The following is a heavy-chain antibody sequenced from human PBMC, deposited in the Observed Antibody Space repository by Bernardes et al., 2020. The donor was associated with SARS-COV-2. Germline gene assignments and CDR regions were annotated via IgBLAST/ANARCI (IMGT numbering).Heavy chain of an antibody. Sequence: SCAASGFTFRSSSMNWVRQAPGPGLEWVSYISSSSSTIYYADSVKGRFTISRDNAKNSLYLQMNSLRDEDTAVYYCARQSPPAMIRAFDIWGQGTMVTVSS. CDR3: ARQSPPAMIRAFDI. V-gene: IGHV3-48*02. CDR2: ISSSSSTI. D-gene: IGHD5-18*01. CDR1: GFTFRSSS. J-gene: IGHJ3*02.